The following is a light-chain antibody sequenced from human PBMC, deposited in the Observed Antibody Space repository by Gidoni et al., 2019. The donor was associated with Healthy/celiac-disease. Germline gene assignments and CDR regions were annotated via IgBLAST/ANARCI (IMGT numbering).Light chain of an antibody. CDR1: SRDVGGYDY. J-gene: IGLJ2*01. CDR2: EVS. V-gene: IGLV2-14*01. CDR3: SSYTSSSPVV. Sequence: QSALTHPASVSGSPGQSITISCTGTSRDVGGYDYVSWYQQHPGKAPKRLIYEVSKRPPGVSNRFSGSKSGNTASLTISGLQAEDEADYYCSSYTSSSPVVFGGGTKLTVL.